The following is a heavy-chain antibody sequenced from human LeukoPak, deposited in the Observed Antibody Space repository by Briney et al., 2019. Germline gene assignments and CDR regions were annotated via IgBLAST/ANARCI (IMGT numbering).Heavy chain of an antibody. CDR3: AKSGELPEDY. V-gene: IGHV3-23*01. D-gene: IGHD3-10*01. J-gene: IGHJ4*02. Sequence: GGPLRLPCAASGYTYSRYPKSWLRDAPARGLEWVSSHRGNGDTFYADSVKGRFTLSRDDSRNTVYLQLNNLRVEDTAVYYCAKSGELPEDYWGQGTLVTVSS. CDR1: GYTYSRYP. CDR2: HRGNGDT.